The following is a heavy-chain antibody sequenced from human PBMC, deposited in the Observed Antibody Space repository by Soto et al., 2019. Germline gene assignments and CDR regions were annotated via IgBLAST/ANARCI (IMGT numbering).Heavy chain of an antibody. CDR2: ISGSNTYT. J-gene: IGHJ4*02. Sequence: QVQLVESGGGLVKPGGSLRLSCAASGFTFSDYYMSWIRQAPGKGLEWLSYISGSNTYTDYADSVKGRFTISRDNAKNSLHLHMNSLRAYDTAVYSCSRSMKTGKNFDYWGQGTLVTVSS. CDR3: SRSMKTGKNFDY. D-gene: IGHD7-27*01. V-gene: IGHV3-11*05. CDR1: GFTFSDYY.